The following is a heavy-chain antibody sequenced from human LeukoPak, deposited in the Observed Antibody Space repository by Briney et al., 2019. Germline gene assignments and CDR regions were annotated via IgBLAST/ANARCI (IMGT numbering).Heavy chain of an antibody. J-gene: IGHJ6*02. V-gene: IGHV4-59*01. CDR3: AREVFYTSLRLYYGMDV. Sequence: SETLSLTCTVSGGSISSYYWSWIRQPPGKGLEWIGYIYYSGSTNYNPSLKSRVTISVDTSKNQFSLKLSSVTAADTAVYYCAREVFYTSLRLYYGMDVWGQGTTVTVSS. CDR1: GGSISSYY. D-gene: IGHD3-16*01. CDR2: IYYSGST.